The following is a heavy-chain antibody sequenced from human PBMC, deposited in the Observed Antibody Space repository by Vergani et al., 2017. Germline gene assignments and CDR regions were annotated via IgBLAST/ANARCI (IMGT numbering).Heavy chain of an antibody. CDR2: ISYDGSNK. CDR3: ASLYYDLWSGYYTGDRDNWFDP. V-gene: IGHV3-30-3*01. J-gene: IGHJ5*02. Sequence: QVQLVESGGGVVQPGRSLRLSCAASGFTFSSYAMHWVRQAPGKGLEWVAVISYDGSNKYYADSVKGRFTISRANSKNSLYLQMNSLRAEDTAVYYCASLYYDLWSGYYTGDRDNWFDPWGQGTLVTVSS. CDR1: GFTFSSYA. D-gene: IGHD3-3*01.